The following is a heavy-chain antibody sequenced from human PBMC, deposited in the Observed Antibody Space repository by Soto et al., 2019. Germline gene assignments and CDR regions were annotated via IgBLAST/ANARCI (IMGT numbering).Heavy chain of an antibody. CDR2: IYYSGST. D-gene: IGHD6-13*01. J-gene: IGHJ4*02. CDR1: GGSFDSGGYY. CDR3: ARDRSRAGYSDY. Sequence: SETLSLTCTLSGGSFDSGGYYWSWIRQHPGKGLEWIGYIYYSGSTYYNPSLKSRVTISLDTSKNQFSLKLSSVTAADTAVYYCARDRSRAGYSDYWGQGALVTVSS. V-gene: IGHV4-31*03.